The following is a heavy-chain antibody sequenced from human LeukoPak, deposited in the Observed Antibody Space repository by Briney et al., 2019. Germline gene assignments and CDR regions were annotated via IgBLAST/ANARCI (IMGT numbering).Heavy chain of an antibody. J-gene: IGHJ4*02. CDR2: IYYSGST. D-gene: IGHD1-26*01. V-gene: IGHV4-39*07. CDR1: GGSISSSSYY. CDR3: ARGEWELLTPLYYFDY. Sequence: PSETLSLTCTVSGGSISSSSYYWGWIRQPPGKGLEWIGSIYYSGSTYYNPSLKSRVTISVDTSKNQFSLKLSSVTAADTAVYYCARGEWELLTPLYYFDYWGQGTLVTVSS.